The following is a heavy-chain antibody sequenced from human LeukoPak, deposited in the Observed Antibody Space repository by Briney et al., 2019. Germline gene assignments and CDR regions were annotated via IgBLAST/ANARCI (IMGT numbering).Heavy chain of an antibody. CDR3: ARVRTNSGSYLYYFDY. Sequence: SETLSLTCTVSGGSISSYYWSWIRQPAGKGLEWIGRIYTSGSTNYNPSLKSRVTMSVDTSTNQFSLMLSSVTAANTAVYYCARVRTNSGSYLYYFDYWGQGTLVTVSS. CDR1: GGSISSYY. V-gene: IGHV4-4*07. CDR2: IYTSGST. J-gene: IGHJ4*02. D-gene: IGHD1-26*01.